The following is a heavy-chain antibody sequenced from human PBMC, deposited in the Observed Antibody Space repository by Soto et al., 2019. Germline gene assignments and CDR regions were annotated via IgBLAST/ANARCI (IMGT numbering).Heavy chain of an antibody. CDR2: IKSKTDGGTT. CDR1: GFTFSNAW. Sequence: GSLRLSCAASGFTFSNAWMNWVRQAPGKGLEWVGRIKSKTDGGTTDYAAPVKGRFTISRDDSKNTLYLQMNSLKTEDTAVYYCTTDSYYYDSSGPTLYYYYGMDVWGQGTTVTVSS. V-gene: IGHV3-15*07. D-gene: IGHD3-22*01. CDR3: TTDSYYYDSSGPTLYYYYGMDV. J-gene: IGHJ6*02.